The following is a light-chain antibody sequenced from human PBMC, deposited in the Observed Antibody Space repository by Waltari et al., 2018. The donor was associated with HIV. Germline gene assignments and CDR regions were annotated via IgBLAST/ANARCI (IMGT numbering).Light chain of an antibody. Sequence: SSELTQDPVVSVALGQTINIPCQGDSRRSFFANWYQQRPGQAPVLVVYGANRRPSGIPDRFSASNSGNTSSLIISDAQAVDEADYYCHSRDTNSDHYVFGGGTRVIV. CDR3: HSRDTNSDHYV. CDR2: GAN. J-gene: IGLJ1*01. CDR1: SRRSFF. V-gene: IGLV3-19*01.